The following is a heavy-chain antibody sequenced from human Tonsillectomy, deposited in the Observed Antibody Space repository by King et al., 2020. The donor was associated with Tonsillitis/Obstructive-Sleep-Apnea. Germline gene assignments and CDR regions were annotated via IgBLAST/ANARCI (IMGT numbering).Heavy chain of an antibody. J-gene: IGHJ4*02. CDR1: GFTFSTYG. V-gene: IGHV3-33*01. D-gene: IGHD2-2*02. CDR2: IWYDGSNK. Sequence: VQLVESGGGVVQPGRSLRLSCAASGFTFSTYGMHWVRQAPGKGLEWVAVIWYDGSNKYYGDSVKGRFTISRDNSKNTLYLQMNSLRAEDTAVYYCARSSKLVRVVEATTIDYWGQGTLVTVSS. CDR3: ARSSKLVRVVEATTIDY.